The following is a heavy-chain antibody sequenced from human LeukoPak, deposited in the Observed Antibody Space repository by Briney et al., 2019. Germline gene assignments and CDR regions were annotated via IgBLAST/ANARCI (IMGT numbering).Heavy chain of an antibody. CDR3: ARDTALDDAFDI. D-gene: IGHD1-1*01. CDR2: IYYSGST. V-gene: IGHV4-59*01. J-gene: IGHJ3*02. Sequence: KPSETLSLTCTVSGGSISSYYWSWIRQPPGKGLEWIGYIYYSGSTNYNPSLKSRVTISVDTSKNQFSLKLSSVTAADTAVYYCARDTALDDAFDIWGQGTMVTVSS. CDR1: GGSISSYY.